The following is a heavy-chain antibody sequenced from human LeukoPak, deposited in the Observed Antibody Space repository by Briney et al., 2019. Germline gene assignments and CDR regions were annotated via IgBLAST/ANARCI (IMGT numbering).Heavy chain of an antibody. CDR3: AKDPLTIVVVDYYGMDV. D-gene: IGHD2-2*01. Sequence: GGSLRLACAASGFTFSSYAMSWVRQAQGRGLEWVSAISGSGGSTYYADSVKGRFTISRANSKNTLYLQMNSLRAEDTAVYYCAKDPLTIVVVDYYGMDVWGQGTTVTVSS. CDR2: ISGSGGST. J-gene: IGHJ6*02. CDR1: GFTFSSYA. V-gene: IGHV3-23*01.